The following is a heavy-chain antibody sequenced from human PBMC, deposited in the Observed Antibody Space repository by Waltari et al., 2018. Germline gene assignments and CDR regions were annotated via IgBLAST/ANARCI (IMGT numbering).Heavy chain of an antibody. Sequence: EEQLVESGGGLVQPGGSLRVSCVASGFTFSSYSMNWVRQAPGKGLEWVSYISGGSDTIYYADSVKGRFTISRDNAKNSLYLHMNSLRVEDTAVYYCARDRYVVAHMDVWGRGTTVTVSS. CDR1: GFTFSSYS. CDR2: ISGGSDTI. V-gene: IGHV3-48*01. CDR3: ARDRYVVAHMDV. J-gene: IGHJ6*03. D-gene: IGHD2-15*01.